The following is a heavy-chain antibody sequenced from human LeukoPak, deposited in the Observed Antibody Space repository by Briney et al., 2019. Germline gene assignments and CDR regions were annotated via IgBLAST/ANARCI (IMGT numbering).Heavy chain of an antibody. V-gene: IGHV3-23*01. D-gene: IGHD1-14*01. J-gene: IGHJ4*02. CDR3: AKDFGRNLGGPGY. CDR1: GLTFSTYT. Sequence: GGSLRLSCAASGLTFSTYTMAWVRQAPGGGLEWVSGISGNGGRTYYADSVKGRFAISRDDSKSTLYLQMNSLRGEDTAVYYCAKDFGRNLGGPGYWGRGTLVTVSS. CDR2: ISGNGGRT.